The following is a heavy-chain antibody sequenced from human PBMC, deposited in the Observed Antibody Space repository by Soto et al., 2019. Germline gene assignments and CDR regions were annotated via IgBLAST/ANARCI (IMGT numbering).Heavy chain of an antibody. Sequence: QVQLVQSGAEVKKPGASVKVSCKASGYTFTSYAIHWVRQAPGQRLEWMGWINAGNGNTKYSQKFHDSVTITRDTSTSTAYGELSSLRSEDTAVDYCARALGGWPGYWGQGTLVTVSS. CDR2: INAGNGNT. D-gene: IGHD6-19*01. CDR3: ARALGGWPGY. CDR1: GYTFTSYA. V-gene: IGHV1-3*01. J-gene: IGHJ4*02.